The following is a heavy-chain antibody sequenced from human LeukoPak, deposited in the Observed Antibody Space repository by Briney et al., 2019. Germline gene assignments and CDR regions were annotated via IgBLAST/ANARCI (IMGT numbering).Heavy chain of an antibody. CDR1: GTSIRSYY. CDR2: MYYSGST. Sequence: SETLPLTCSVSGTSIRSYYWSWVRQPPGKGLEWIGSMYYSGSTNYNPSLKSRVTISVDTSKNQFSLKLSSVTAADTAVYYCARDRSSSWHYYYGMDVWGQGTTVTVSS. D-gene: IGHD2-2*01. V-gene: IGHV4-59*01. CDR3: ARDRSSSWHYYYGMDV. J-gene: IGHJ6*02.